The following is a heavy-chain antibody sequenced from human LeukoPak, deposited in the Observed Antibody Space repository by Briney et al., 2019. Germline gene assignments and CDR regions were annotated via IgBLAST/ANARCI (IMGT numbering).Heavy chain of an antibody. D-gene: IGHD6-13*01. CDR3: AKDPEYSSSGIDY. V-gene: IGHV3-33*06. J-gene: IGHJ4*02. CDR2: IWYDGSNK. Sequence: GRSLRLSCAASGFTFSSYGMHWVRQAPGKGLEWVAVIWYDGSNKYYADSVKGRITISRDNSKNTLYPQMNSLRADDTAVYYCAKDPEYSSSGIDYWGQGTLVTVSS. CDR1: GFTFSSYG.